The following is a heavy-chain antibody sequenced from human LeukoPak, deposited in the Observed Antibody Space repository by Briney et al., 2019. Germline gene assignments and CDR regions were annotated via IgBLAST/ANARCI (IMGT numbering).Heavy chain of an antibody. V-gene: IGHV1-2*04. CDR3: ARASTPSYSSSHVTI. CDR2: INPNSGGT. CDR1: GYTFTGYY. D-gene: IGHD6-13*01. Sequence: ASVKVSCKASGYTFTGYYMHWVRQAPGQGLEWMGWINPNSGGTNYAQKFQGWVTMTRDTSISTAYMELSRLRSDDTAVYYCARASTPSYSSSHVTIWGQGTMVIVSS. J-gene: IGHJ3*02.